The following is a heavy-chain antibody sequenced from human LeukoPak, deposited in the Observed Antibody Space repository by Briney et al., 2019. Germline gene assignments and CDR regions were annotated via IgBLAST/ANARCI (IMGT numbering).Heavy chain of an antibody. CDR2: ISSGGTYI. Sequence: GGSLRLSCAASGFTFSSYSMNWVRQAPGKGLEWVSSISSGGTYIYYADSVKGRFTISRDNAKNSLYLQMNSPRAEDTAVYYCARLRSHALGYCSGGSCYAPNNWFDPWGQGTLVTVSS. CDR1: GFTFSSYS. V-gene: IGHV3-21*01. D-gene: IGHD2-15*01. CDR3: ARLRSHALGYCSGGSCYAPNNWFDP. J-gene: IGHJ5*02.